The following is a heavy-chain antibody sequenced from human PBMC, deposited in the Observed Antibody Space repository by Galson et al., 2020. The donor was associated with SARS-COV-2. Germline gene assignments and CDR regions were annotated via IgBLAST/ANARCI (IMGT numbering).Heavy chain of an antibody. J-gene: IGHJ4*02. V-gene: IGHV3-9*03. D-gene: IGHD6-13*01. CDR1: GFTFDDYA. Sequence: SLKISCAAPGFTFDDYAMHWVRQAPGTGLESVSGISWNSGSIGYADSVKGRFTISRDNAKNSLYLQMNSLRAEDMALYYCAKGRLAAAAVTVGFDYWGQGTLVTVSS. CDR2: ISWNSGSI. CDR3: AKGRLAAAAVTVGFDY.